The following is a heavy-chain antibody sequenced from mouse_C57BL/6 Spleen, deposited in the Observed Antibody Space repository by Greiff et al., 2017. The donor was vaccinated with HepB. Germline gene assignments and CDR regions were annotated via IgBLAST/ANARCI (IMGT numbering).Heavy chain of an antibody. V-gene: IGHV1-4*01. CDR3: ARSGFSYWYFDV. Sequence: QVQLQQSGAELARPGASVKMSCKASGYTFTSYTMHWVKQRPGQGLEWIGYINPSRGYTKYNQKFKDKATLTADKSSSTAYMQLSSLTSEDSAVYYCARSGFSYWYFDVWGTGTTVTVSS. CDR2: INPSRGYT. J-gene: IGHJ1*03. CDR1: GYTFTSYT. D-gene: IGHD1-2*01.